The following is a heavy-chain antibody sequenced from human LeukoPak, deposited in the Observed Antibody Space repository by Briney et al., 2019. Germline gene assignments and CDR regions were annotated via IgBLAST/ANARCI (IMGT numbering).Heavy chain of an antibody. D-gene: IGHD1-26*01. Sequence: GGSLRLSCAASGFTVSNNYMSWVRQAPGKGLEWVSFMYSDINIYYADSVKGRFTISTDNSENKLFLQMNSLRAEDTAVYYCARGVLGLKPLDYWGQGTLVTVSS. J-gene: IGHJ4*02. V-gene: IGHV3-53*01. CDR1: GFTVSNNY. CDR3: ARGVLGLKPLDY. CDR2: MYSDINI.